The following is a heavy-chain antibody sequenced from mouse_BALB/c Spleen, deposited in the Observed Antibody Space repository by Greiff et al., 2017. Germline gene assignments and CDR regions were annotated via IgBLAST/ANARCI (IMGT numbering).Heavy chain of an antibody. J-gene: IGHJ4*01. CDR2: IDPYNGGT. CDR3: ARKFSYYVSMDY. D-gene: IGHD2-12*01. Sequence: VHVKQSGPELVKPGASVKVSCKASGYAFTSYNMYWVKQSHGKSLEWIGYIDPYNGGTSYNQKFKGKATLTVDKSSSTAYMHLNSLTSEDSAVYYCARKFSYYVSMDYWGQGTSVTVSS. V-gene: IGHV1S135*01. CDR1: GYAFTSYN.